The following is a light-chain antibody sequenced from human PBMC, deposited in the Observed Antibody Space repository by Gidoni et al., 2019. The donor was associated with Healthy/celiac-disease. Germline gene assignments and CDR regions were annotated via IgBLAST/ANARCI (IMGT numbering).Light chain of an antibody. V-gene: IGKV1-39*01. CDR3: QQSYSTLWT. CDR1: QSISSY. J-gene: IGKJ1*01. Sequence: DPVSITCRASQSISSYLNWYQQKPGKAPKLLIYAASSLQSGVPSRFSGSGSGTAFTLTISSLQPEDFATYSCQQSYSTLWTFGQGTKVEIK. CDR2: AAS.